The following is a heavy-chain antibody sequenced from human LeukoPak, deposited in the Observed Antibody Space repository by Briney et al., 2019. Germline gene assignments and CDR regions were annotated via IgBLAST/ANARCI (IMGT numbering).Heavy chain of an antibody. D-gene: IGHD3-22*01. CDR3: ARCYYDGWFDP. V-gene: IGHV4-59*11. CDR1: GGSIGSHY. CDR2: IYYSGTT. Sequence: PSETLSLTCTVSGGSIGSHYWSWIRQPPGEGLEWIGYIYYSGTTSYNPSLKSRVTISVDTSKNQFSLKLSSVTAADTAVYYCARCYYDGWFDPWGQGTLVTVSS. J-gene: IGHJ5*02.